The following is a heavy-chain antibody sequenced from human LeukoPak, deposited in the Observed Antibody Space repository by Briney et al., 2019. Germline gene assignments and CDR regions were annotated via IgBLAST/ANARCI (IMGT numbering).Heavy chain of an antibody. CDR1: GGSISSYY. V-gene: IGHV4-59*01. J-gene: IGHJ5*02. D-gene: IGHD3-10*01. CDR3: ARGITMVPHWFDP. Sequence: KASETLSLTCTVSGGSISSYYWSWFRQPPGKGLEWIGYIYYSGSTNYNPSLKSRVTISVDTSKNQFSLKLSSVTAADTAVYYCARGITMVPHWFDPWGQGTLVTVSS. CDR2: IYYSGST.